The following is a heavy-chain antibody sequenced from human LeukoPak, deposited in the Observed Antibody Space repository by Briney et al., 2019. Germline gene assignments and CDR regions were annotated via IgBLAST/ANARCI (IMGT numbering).Heavy chain of an antibody. Sequence: PGGSLRLSCAPSGFTFSSYWMTWVRQAPGKGLEWVSAISGSGGSTYYADSVKGRFTISRDNSKNTLYLQMNSLRAEDTAVYYCAKLEVEYSSSSNFDYWGQGTLVTVSS. V-gene: IGHV3-23*01. CDR1: GFTFSSYW. CDR2: ISGSGGST. J-gene: IGHJ4*02. D-gene: IGHD6-6*01. CDR3: AKLEVEYSSSSNFDY.